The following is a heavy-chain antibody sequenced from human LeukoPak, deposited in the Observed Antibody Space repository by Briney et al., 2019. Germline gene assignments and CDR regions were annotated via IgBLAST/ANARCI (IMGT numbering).Heavy chain of an antibody. CDR2: ISYDGNNK. J-gene: IGHJ3*02. V-gene: IGHV3-30*09. CDR1: AVTFRSYT. CDR3: ARDVDGCSSDLFRGVFDI. D-gene: IGHD3-10*01. Sequence: PRGSLRLSCAASAVTFRSYTIHWGCHGPAKGLEWVAVISYDGNNKYYSDSVKGRCAISRDNAKNTLYLQTNSLRTELRAVCYSARDVDGCSSDLFRGVFDIWGQGTMVTVSS.